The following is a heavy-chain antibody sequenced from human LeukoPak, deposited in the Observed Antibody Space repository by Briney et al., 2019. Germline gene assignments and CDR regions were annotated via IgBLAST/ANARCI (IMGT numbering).Heavy chain of an antibody. CDR1: GFTFTTYW. V-gene: IGHV3-7*01. CDR3: ARGQQLVLWFDP. Sequence: PGGPLRLSCAASGFTFTTYWMAWVRQAPGKGLEWVASVNQDGNEKYYVDSVKGRFTISRDNTKNSLSLQMNRLRVEDTALYYCARGQQLVLWFDPWGQGTQVTVSS. D-gene: IGHD6-13*01. J-gene: IGHJ5*02. CDR2: VNQDGNEK.